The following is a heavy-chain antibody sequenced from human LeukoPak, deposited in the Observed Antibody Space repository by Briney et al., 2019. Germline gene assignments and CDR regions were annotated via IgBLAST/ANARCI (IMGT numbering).Heavy chain of an antibody. D-gene: IGHD5-24*01. J-gene: IGHJ4*02. CDR2: IKEDGTET. Sequence: GGSLRLSCEASGFMFTSNWMSWVRLAPGKGLEWVAKIKEDGTETYYVDSVKGRFTISRDNAKNSLYLQMNSLRVEDTAVYYCAKEGRSLQTYWGQGTLVTVSS. V-gene: IGHV3-7*03. CDR1: GFMFTSNW. CDR3: AKEGRSLQTY.